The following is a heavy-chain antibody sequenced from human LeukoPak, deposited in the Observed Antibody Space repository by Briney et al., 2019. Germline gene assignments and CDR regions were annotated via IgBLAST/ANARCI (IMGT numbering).Heavy chain of an antibody. Sequence: SETLSLTCTVSGGSITSSSYYWGWIRQPPGKGLQWIGSIYYSGSTNYNPSLKSRVTISVDTSKNQFSLKLSSVTAADTAVYYCARWSSGYYNYFDCWGQGTLVTVSS. CDR3: ARWSSGYYNYFDC. V-gene: IGHV4-39*07. J-gene: IGHJ4*02. D-gene: IGHD3-22*01. CDR2: IYYSGST. CDR1: GGSITSSSYY.